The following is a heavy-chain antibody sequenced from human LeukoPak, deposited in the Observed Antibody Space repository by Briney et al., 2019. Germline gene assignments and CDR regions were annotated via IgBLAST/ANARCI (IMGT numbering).Heavy chain of an antibody. CDR3: AKERIRYYYDSSGNEYFQH. CDR1: GFTFSSYA. D-gene: IGHD3-22*01. Sequence: GGSLRLSCAASGFTFSSYAMSWVRQAPGKGLEWVSAISGSGGSTYYADSVKGRFTISRDNSKNTLYLQMNSLRAEDTAVYYCAKERIRYYYDSSGNEYFQHWGQGTLVTVSS. J-gene: IGHJ1*01. V-gene: IGHV3-23*01. CDR2: ISGSGGST.